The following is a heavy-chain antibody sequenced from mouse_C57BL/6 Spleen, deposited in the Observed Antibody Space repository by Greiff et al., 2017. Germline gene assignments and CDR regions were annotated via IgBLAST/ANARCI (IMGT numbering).Heavy chain of an antibody. V-gene: IGHV1-80*01. J-gene: IGHJ4*01. CDR1: GYAFSSYW. Sequence: VQLQQSVAELVKPGASVKISCKASGYAFSSYWMHWVKQRPGKGLEWIGQIYPGDGDTNYNGKFKGKATMTADKSSSTAYMQLSSLTSEDSAVYCCARGSSNYAMEDWGQGTSVTVSS. CDR2: IYPGDGDT. D-gene: IGHD6-1*01. CDR3: ARGSSNYAMED.